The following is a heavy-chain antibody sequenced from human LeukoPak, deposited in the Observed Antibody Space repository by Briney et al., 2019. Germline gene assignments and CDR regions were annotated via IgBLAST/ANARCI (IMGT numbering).Heavy chain of an antibody. V-gene: IGHV1-24*01. D-gene: IGHD2-15*01. CDR2: FDPEDGET. Sequence: ASVKVSCKVSEDTLTELSMHWVRPAPGKGLEWMGGFDPEDGETIYAQKFQGRVTMTEDTSTDTAYMELSSLRSEDTAVYYCATMGVVVATPLFRWYNWFDPWGQGTPVTVSS. CDR3: ATMGVVVATPLFRWYNWFDP. CDR1: EDTLTELS. J-gene: IGHJ5*02.